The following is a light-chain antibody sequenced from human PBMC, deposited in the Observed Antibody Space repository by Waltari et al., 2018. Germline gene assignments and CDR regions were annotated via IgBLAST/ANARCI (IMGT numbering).Light chain of an antibody. CDR1: QSITSH. V-gene: IGKV3-15*01. Sequence: ETVMTQSPATLSAFPGERVTLSCGASQSITSHLAGYQQKPGQPPRLVIYSASSRATGVPVRFSGSGSGTDFTLTISSLQSEDFAVYYCQQYNNWPLTFGGGTKVEL. CDR3: QQYNNWPLT. CDR2: SAS. J-gene: IGKJ4*01.